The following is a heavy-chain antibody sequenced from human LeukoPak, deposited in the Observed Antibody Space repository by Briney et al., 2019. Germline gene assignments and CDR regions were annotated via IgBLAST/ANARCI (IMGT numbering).Heavy chain of an antibody. CDR1: GYTFNNYW. D-gene: IGHD2-2*01. J-gene: IGHJ5*01. Sequence: GESLKISCKGSGYTFNNYWIGWVRQMPGKGLEWMGIIYPGDSDTKYSPSFQGQVTMSADKSISTAYLQWSSLKASDTAMYYCARRRYCSSMSWHRTGLDWFDPWGQGTLVTVSS. V-gene: IGHV5-51*01. CDR3: ARRRYCSSMSWHRTGLDWFDP. CDR2: IYPGDSDT.